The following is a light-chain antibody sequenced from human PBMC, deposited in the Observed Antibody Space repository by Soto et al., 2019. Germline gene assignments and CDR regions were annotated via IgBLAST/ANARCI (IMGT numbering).Light chain of an antibody. V-gene: IGLV2-8*01. Sequence: QSALPQPPSASGSPVQSVTISCTGTSSDVGGYNYVSWYQQHPGKAPKLVISEVSQRPSGVPDRFSGSKSGNTASLTVSGLQAEDEADYYCCSYAGSTSYVFGTGTKVTVL. CDR2: EVS. J-gene: IGLJ1*01. CDR3: CSYAGSTSYV. CDR1: SSDVGGYNY.